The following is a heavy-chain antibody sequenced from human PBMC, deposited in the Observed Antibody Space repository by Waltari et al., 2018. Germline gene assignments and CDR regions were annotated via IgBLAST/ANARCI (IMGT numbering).Heavy chain of an antibody. CDR3: ARGGTWGYSGSYPPLFDY. CDR2: INHSGST. V-gene: IGHV4-34*01. Sequence: QVQLQQWGAGLLKPSETLSPPCPAYGGALSGSYWSWIRHPPGQGLEWIGEINHSGSTNYNPSLKSRVTISVDTSKNQFSLKLSSVTAADTAVYYCARGGTWGYSGSYPPLFDYWGQGTLVTVSS. J-gene: IGHJ4*02. D-gene: IGHD1-26*01. CDR1: GGALSGSY.